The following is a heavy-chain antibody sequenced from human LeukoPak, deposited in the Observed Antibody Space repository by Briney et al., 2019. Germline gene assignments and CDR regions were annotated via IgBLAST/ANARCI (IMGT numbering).Heavy chain of an antibody. Sequence: GGSLRLSCATSGFTFSTYGMHWVRQAPGKGLEWVSYISGSSTSIYHADSVKGRFAISRDNAKNSLYLQMNSLRAEDTAVYYCARDVGYRSWFDPWGQGTLVIVSS. CDR1: GFTFSTYG. J-gene: IGHJ5*02. V-gene: IGHV3-48*01. D-gene: IGHD5-18*01. CDR3: ARDVGYRSWFDP. CDR2: ISGSSTSI.